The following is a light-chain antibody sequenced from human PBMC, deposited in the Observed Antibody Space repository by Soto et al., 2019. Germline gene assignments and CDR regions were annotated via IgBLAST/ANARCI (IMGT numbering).Light chain of an antibody. CDR3: QQYNDWPPEYT. CDR2: GTS. V-gene: IGKV3-15*01. J-gene: IGKJ2*01. Sequence: EIVMPQSPATLSVSPGEGATLSCMARQSVGTKVAWYQHKTSQAPRLPIYGTSTRATGIPARFSGSRSGTEFTHTISSLQSEDCAVYYGQQYNDWPPEYTFGQGTKLEI. CDR1: QSVGTK.